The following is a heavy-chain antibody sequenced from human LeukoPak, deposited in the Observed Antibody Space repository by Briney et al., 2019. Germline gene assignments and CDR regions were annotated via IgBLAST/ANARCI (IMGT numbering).Heavy chain of an antibody. Sequence: QSGGSLRLSCAASGFTFSSYAMSWVRQAPGKGLEWVSAISGSGGSTYYADSVKGRFTISRDNSKNTLYLQMNSLRAEDTAVYYCAKSPSGSYEGMFDYWGQGTLVTVSS. CDR3: AKSPSGSYEGMFDY. CDR2: ISGSGGST. V-gene: IGHV3-23*01. D-gene: IGHD3-10*01. CDR1: GFTFSSYA. J-gene: IGHJ4*02.